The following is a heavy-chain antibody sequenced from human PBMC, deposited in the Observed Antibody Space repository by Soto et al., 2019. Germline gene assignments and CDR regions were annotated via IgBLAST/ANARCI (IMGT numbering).Heavy chain of an antibody. Sequence: EVQLLESGGGLVLPGGSLRLSCTASGFTFSSYAMSWVRQAPGKELEWVSTISGNSGKTNCAESVKGRFSISRDNSKNTVHLQLDSLRAEDTAVYFCAKLGFVLMELYYFHQWGHGTLVTVSS. CDR2: ISGNSGKT. CDR3: AKLGFVLMELYYFHQ. J-gene: IGHJ4*01. CDR1: GFTFSSYA. V-gene: IGHV3-23*01. D-gene: IGHD2-8*01.